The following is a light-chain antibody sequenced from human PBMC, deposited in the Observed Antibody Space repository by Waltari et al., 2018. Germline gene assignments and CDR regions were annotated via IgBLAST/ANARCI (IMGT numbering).Light chain of an antibody. J-gene: IGKJ4*01. Sequence: AIRITQSPSSLSASTVYRVTITCRASLGISSYLAWYQQKPGKAPKLLIYAASTLQSGVPSRFSGSGSGTDFTLTISCLQSEDFATYYCQQYYSYPQLTFGGGTKVEIK. V-gene: IGKV1-8*01. CDR1: LGISSY. CDR2: AAS. CDR3: QQYYSYPQLT.